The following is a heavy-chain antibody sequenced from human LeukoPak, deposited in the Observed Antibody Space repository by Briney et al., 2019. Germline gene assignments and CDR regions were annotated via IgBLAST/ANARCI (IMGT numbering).Heavy chain of an antibody. Sequence: QSGGSLRLSCAGSGFTFSSHAMSWVRQAPGKGLEWVSAMSGSGGSTYYADSVKGRFTISRDNSKNTLYLQMNSLRAEDTAVYYCAKTPIPDDSGSYSFFDYWGQGTLVTVSS. D-gene: IGHD1-26*01. V-gene: IGHV3-23*01. CDR1: GFTFSSHA. J-gene: IGHJ4*02. CDR2: MSGSGGST. CDR3: AKTPIPDDSGSYSFFDY.